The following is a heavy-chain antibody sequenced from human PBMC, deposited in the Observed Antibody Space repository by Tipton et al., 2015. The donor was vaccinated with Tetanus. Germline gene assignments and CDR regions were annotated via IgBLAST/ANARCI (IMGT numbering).Heavy chain of an antibody. Sequence: LRLSCSVSGGSISSYYWSWIRQPPGKGLEWIGYIYYSGSTNYNPSLKSRVTTSVDTSKNQFSLKLSSVTAADTAVYYCATTEYSSGWYNWGQGTLVTVSS. CDR1: GGSISSYY. V-gene: IGHV4-59*12. CDR3: ATTEYSSGWYN. D-gene: IGHD6-19*01. J-gene: IGHJ4*02. CDR2: IYYSGST.